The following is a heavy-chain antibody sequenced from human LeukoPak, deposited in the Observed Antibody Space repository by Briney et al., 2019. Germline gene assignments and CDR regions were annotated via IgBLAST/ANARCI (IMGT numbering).Heavy chain of an antibody. J-gene: IGHJ3*02. CDR2: IYYSGST. V-gene: IGHV4-30-4*01. D-gene: IGHD3-22*01. Sequence: PSQILSLTCTVSGGSISSGDYYWSWIRQPPGKGLEWIGYIYYSGSTYYNPSLKSRVTISVDTSKNQFSLKLSSVTAADTAVYYCARLYDSSGYYYVAFDIWGQGTMVTVSS. CDR1: GGSISSGDYY. CDR3: ARLYDSSGYYYVAFDI.